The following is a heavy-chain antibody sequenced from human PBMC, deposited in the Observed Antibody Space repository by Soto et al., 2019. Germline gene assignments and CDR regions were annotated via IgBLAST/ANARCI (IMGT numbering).Heavy chain of an antibody. J-gene: IGHJ6*02. Sequence: SETLSLTCTVSGGSISSYYWSWIRQPPGTGLEWIGYIYYSGSTNYNPSLKSRVTISVDTSKNQFSLKLSSVTAADTAVYYCARVGRYCSGGSCYSYYYYGMDVWGQGTTVTVSS. CDR2: IYYSGST. CDR1: GGSISSYY. CDR3: ARVGRYCSGGSCYSYYYYGMDV. V-gene: IGHV4-59*01. D-gene: IGHD2-15*01.